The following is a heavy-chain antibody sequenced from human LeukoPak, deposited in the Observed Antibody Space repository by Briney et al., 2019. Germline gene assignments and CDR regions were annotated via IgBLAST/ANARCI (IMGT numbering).Heavy chain of an antibody. V-gene: IGHV3-20*04. D-gene: IGHD3-3*01. Sequence: GGSLRLSCAASGFTFDDYGMSWVRQPPGKGLEWVAGIYWYGGSTAYADSVKGRFTISRDNAKNSLFLQMNSLRSEDTAVYYCARRTGEIGTIFGVVMGAYYYYYMDVWGKGTTVTVSS. CDR2: IYWYGGST. J-gene: IGHJ6*03. CDR1: GFTFDDYG. CDR3: ARRTGEIGTIFGVVMGAYYYYYMDV.